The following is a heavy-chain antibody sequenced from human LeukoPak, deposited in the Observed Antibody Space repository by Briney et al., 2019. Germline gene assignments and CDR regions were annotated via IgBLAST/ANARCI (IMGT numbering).Heavy chain of an antibody. V-gene: IGHV3-23*01. CDR3: ASAMYYDYVWGSYRDAFDI. J-gene: IGHJ3*02. Sequence: GGSLRLSCAASGFTFSSYAMSWVRQAPGKGLEWVSAISGSGGSTYYADSVKGRFTIPRDNSKNTLYLQMNSLRAEDTAVYYCASAMYYDYVWGSYRDAFDIWGQGTMVTVSS. CDR2: ISGSGGST. D-gene: IGHD3-16*02. CDR1: GFTFSSYA.